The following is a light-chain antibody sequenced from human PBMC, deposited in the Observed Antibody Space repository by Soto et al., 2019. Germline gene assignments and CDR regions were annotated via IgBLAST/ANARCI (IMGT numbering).Light chain of an antibody. V-gene: IGKV3-15*01. CDR2: GIS. CDR3: QQYNNWPLT. Sequence: EIVMTQSPATLSVSPGERATLSCRASQSVISSLAWYQQKPGQAPRLLIYGISTRATGLQGRFNGSGSGTEFTLTISSLQSEELAVYYCQQYNNWPLTFGGGTKVEIK. CDR1: QSVISS. J-gene: IGKJ4*01.